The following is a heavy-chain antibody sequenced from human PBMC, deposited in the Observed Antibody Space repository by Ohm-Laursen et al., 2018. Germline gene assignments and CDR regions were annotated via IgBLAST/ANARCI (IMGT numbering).Heavy chain of an antibody. D-gene: IGHD3-10*01. V-gene: IGHV4-31*01. CDR1: GGSISSGGYY. J-gene: IGHJ5*02. CDR3: ARALRGRKLNWFDP. CDR2: IYYSGST. Sequence: SQTLSLTCTVSGGSISSGGYYWSWIRQHPGEGLEWIGYIYYSGSTYYNPSLKSLVTISVDTSKNQFSLKLSSVTAADTAVYYCARALRGRKLNWFDPWGQGTLVTVSS.